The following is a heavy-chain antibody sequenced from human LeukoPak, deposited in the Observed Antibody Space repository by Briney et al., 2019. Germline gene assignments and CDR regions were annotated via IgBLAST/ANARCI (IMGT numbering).Heavy chain of an antibody. CDR2: IYYSGST. CDR1: GGSISSGDYY. Sequence: SQTPSLTCTVSGGSISSGDYYWSWIRQPPGKGLEWIGYIYYSGSTYYNPSLKSRVTISVDTSKNQFSLKLSSVTAADTAVYYCARQVLEWLLPAFDYWGQGTLVTVSS. J-gene: IGHJ4*02. D-gene: IGHD3-3*01. V-gene: IGHV4-30-4*08. CDR3: ARQVLEWLLPAFDY.